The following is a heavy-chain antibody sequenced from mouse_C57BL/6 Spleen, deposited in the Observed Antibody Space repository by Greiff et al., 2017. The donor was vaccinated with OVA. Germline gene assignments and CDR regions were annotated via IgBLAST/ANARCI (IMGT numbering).Heavy chain of an antibody. CDR1: GFTFSSYA. V-gene: IGHV5-9-1*02. D-gene: IGHD1-1*01. J-gene: IGHJ1*03. Sequence: EVMVVESGEGLVKPGGSLKLSCAASGFTFSSYAMSWVRQTPEKGLEWVAYISSGGDYIYYADTVKGRFTIARDNARNILYLQMSSLKSEDTAMYDCTRSGNYYGNSTLLDVWGTGTTVTVSS. CDR2: ISSGGDYI. CDR3: TRSGNYYGNSTLLDV.